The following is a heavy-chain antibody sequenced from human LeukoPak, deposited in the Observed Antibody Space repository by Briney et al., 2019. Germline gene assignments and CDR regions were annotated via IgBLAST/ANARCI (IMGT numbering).Heavy chain of an antibody. J-gene: IGHJ4*02. CDR3: ARGGMTTMTTLLSY. CDR2: INPSSGGT. Sequence: ASVKVSCKASGYTFTGYYMHWVRQAPGQGLEWMGWINPSSGGTNYAQKFQGRVTMTRDTSISTAYMELSRLRSDDTAVYYCARGGMTTMTTLLSYWGQGSLVTVSS. CDR1: GYTFTGYY. V-gene: IGHV1-2*02. D-gene: IGHD4-17*01.